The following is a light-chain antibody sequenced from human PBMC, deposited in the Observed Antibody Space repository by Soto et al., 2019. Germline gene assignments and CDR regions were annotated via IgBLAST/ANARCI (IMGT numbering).Light chain of an antibody. CDR2: LGS. Sequence: DIVMTQSPLSLPVTPGEPASISCRSRQSLIHSNGYNYLAWFLQKAGQSPQLLIYLGSSRAAGVPDRFSGSGSGTDFALQISSVEAEDVGVYYCMQLLQTPLTFGGGTKVDIK. V-gene: IGKV2-28*01. CDR1: QSLIHSNGYNY. CDR3: MQLLQTPLT. J-gene: IGKJ4*01.